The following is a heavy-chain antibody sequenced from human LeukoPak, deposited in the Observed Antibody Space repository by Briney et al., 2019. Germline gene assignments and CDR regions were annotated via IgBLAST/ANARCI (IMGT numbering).Heavy chain of an antibody. CDR2: IYYSGST. Sequence: SETLSLTCTVSGGSISSYYWSWIRQPPGKGLEWIGYIYYSGSTNYNPSLKSRVTISVDTSKNQFSLKLSAVTAADTAVYYCARGGRDGYRDYWGQGTLVTVSS. V-gene: IGHV4-59*01. CDR1: GGSISSYY. CDR3: ARGGRDGYRDY. D-gene: IGHD5-24*01. J-gene: IGHJ4*02.